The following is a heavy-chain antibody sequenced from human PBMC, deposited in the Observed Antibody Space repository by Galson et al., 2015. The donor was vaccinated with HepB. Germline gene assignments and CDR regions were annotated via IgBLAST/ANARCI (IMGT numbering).Heavy chain of an antibody. D-gene: IGHD3-22*01. Sequence: SLRLSCAASGFTFSSYSMNWVRQAPGKGLEWVSSISSSSSYIYYADSVKGRFTISRDNAKNSLYLQMNSLRAEDTAVYYCARVSYYDSSGYYRDYWGQGTLVTVSS. J-gene: IGHJ4*02. CDR2: ISSSSSYI. CDR3: ARVSYYDSSGYYRDY. V-gene: IGHV3-21*01. CDR1: GFTFSSYS.